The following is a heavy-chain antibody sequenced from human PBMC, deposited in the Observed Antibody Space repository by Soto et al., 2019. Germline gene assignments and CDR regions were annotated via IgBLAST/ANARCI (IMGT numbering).Heavy chain of an antibody. V-gene: IGHV3-23*01. D-gene: IGHD6-13*01. CDR1: GFTFSNYA. J-gene: IGHJ4*02. CDR2: ISGSGGST. Sequence: EVQLLESGGGLVQPGGSLRLSCAASGFTFSNYAVTWVRQAPGKGLEWDSTISGSGGSTYYADSVKGRFTISRDNSKNTLYRQMNSLRAEDTAVYYCAKDQGSSWYEIDYWGQGTLVTVSS. CDR3: AKDQGSSWYEIDY.